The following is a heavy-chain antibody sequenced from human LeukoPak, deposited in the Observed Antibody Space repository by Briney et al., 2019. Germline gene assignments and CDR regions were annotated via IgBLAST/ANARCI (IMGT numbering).Heavy chain of an antibody. CDR3: ARDSTIISSSWIWFDP. J-gene: IGHJ5*02. Sequence: GGSLRLSCAASGFTFSSYSMNWVRQAPGKGLEWVANIKQDGSEKYYVDSVKGRFTISRDNAKNSLYLQMNSLRAEDTAVYYCARDSTIISSSWIWFDPWGQGTLVTVSS. V-gene: IGHV3-7*01. CDR1: GFTFSSYS. D-gene: IGHD6-13*01. CDR2: IKQDGSEK.